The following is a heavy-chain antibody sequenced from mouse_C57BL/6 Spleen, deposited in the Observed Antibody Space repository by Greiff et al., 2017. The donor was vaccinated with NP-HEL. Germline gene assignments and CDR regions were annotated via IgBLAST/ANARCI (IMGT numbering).Heavy chain of an antibody. CDR1: GFTFSSYA. V-gene: IGHV5-4*01. J-gene: IGHJ3*01. CDR3: ARDERGLFAY. Sequence: EVQGVESGGGLVKPGGSLKLSCAASGFTFSSYAMSWVRQTPEKRLEWVATISDGGSYTYYPDNLQGRSTIYRDNAKNNLYLQMSHLKAEDTAMYYCARDERGLFAYWGQGTLVTVSA. D-gene: IGHD3-3*01. CDR2: ISDGGSYT.